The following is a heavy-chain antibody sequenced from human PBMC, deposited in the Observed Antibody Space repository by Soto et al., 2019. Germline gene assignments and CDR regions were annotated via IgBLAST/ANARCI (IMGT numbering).Heavy chain of an antibody. V-gene: IGHV3-30*18. J-gene: IGHJ6*03. CDR3: AKDFRAMGCSVGSCDLAGYDDYYMDV. CDR2: ISYDGSNK. CDR1: GFTFSSYG. Sequence: QVQLVESGGGVVQPGRSLRLSCAASGFTFSSYGMHWVRQAPGKGLEWVAVISYDGSNKYYADSVKGRFPISSDNSKNTLYLQMNRLRAEDTAVYSCAKDFRAMGCSVGSCDLAGYDDYYMDVWGKGTTVTVSS. D-gene: IGHD2-15*01.